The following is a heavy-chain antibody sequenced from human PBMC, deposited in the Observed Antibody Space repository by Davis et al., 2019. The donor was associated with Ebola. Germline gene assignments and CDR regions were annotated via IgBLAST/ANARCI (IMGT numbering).Heavy chain of an antibody. D-gene: IGHD3-22*01. Sequence: SETLSLTCTVSGGSFSTYYWSWVRQPPGKRLEWVGYIYYSGTTHYNPSLRGRVTISVDTSKKHFSLKLGSVTAADTAVYYCARDKAQSYYGSPAYNYYYNGVDVWGQGTTVTVSS. J-gene: IGHJ6*02. CDR2: IYYSGTT. CDR1: GGSFSTYY. CDR3: ARDKAQSYYGSPAYNYYYNGVDV. V-gene: IGHV4-59*01.